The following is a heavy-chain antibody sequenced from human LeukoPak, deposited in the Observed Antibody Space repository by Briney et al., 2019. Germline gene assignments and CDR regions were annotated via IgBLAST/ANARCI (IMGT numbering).Heavy chain of an antibody. V-gene: IGHV6-1*01. J-gene: IGHJ5*02. CDR3: ARESNYHGSGTGWFDP. CDR1: GDSVSSNSAA. D-gene: IGHD3-10*01. Sequence: SQTLSPTCAISGDSVSSNSAAWNWIRQSPSRGLEWLGRTYYRSKWYNDYAVSVKSRITINPDTSKNQFSLKLSSVTAADTAVYYCARESNYHGSGTGWFDPWGQGTLVTVSS. CDR2: TYYRSKWYN.